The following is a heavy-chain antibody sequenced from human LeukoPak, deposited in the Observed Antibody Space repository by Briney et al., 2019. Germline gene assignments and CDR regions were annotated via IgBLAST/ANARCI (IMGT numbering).Heavy chain of an antibody. V-gene: IGHV3-23*01. Sequence: GGSLRLSCAASGFTFSSFVLSWVRQAPGKGLEWVSGISGSTSTTYYADSVKGRFSISRDNSKNTVYLQVHSLRAEDTAVYYCATLYGDYNWYFDLWGRGTLVTVSS. J-gene: IGHJ2*01. CDR3: ATLYGDYNWYFDL. CDR1: GFTFSSFV. CDR2: ISGSTSTT. D-gene: IGHD4-17*01.